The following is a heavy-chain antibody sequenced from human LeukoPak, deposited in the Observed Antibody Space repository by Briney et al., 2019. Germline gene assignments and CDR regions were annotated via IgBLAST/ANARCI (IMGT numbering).Heavy chain of an antibody. D-gene: IGHD3-22*01. V-gene: IGHV3-30*02. J-gene: IGHJ5*02. CDR2: IGYDGSNK. CDR1: GFTFTNYG. CDR3: AKGLYYKDRSGYPA. Sequence: GGSLILSCAASGFTFTNYGMHWVRQAPGKGLEWVAFIGYDGSNKYYADSVKGRFTVSRDNSKNTLYLQMNSLRTEDTAVYYCAKGLYYKDRSGYPAWGQGTLVT.